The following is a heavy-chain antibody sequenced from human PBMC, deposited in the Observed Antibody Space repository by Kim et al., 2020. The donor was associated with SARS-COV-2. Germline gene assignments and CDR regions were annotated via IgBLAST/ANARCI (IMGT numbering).Heavy chain of an antibody. V-gene: IGHV4-61*08. D-gene: IGHD3-22*01. Sequence: SETLSLTCTASGGSVSSSGYYWTWIRQAPGKGLEWIGSIYFSGTTNYNPSLKSRVTISVDTSKNQFSLKLSSVTAADTAVYYCARDKYYYDSDGYYAYYFDYWGQGTLVTVSS. J-gene: IGHJ4*02. CDR1: GGSVSSSGYY. CDR2: IYFSGTT. CDR3: ARDKYYYDSDGYYAYYFDY.